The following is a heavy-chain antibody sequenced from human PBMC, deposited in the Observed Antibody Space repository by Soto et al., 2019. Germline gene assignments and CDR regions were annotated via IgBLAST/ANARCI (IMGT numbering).Heavy chain of an antibody. Sequence: SETLSLTCTVSGGSISSYYWSWIRHPAGKGLEWIGRIYTSGSTNYNPSLKSRVTMSVDTSKNQFSLKLSSVTAADTAVYYCARACSSNSCYNVFDYWGQGTLITVSS. D-gene: IGHD2-2*02. CDR2: IYTSGST. CDR3: ARACSSNSCYNVFDY. CDR1: GGSISSYY. V-gene: IGHV4-4*07. J-gene: IGHJ4*02.